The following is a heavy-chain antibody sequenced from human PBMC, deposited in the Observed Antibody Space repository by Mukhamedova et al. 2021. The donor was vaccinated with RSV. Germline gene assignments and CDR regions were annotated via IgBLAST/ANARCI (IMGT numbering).Heavy chain of an antibody. D-gene: IGHD3-10*01. Sequence: GQRLEWMGWINAGNGNTKYSQKFQGRVTITRDTSASTAYMELSSLRSEDTAVYYCASTVYGSGSYGGDYYYYYGMDVWGRGTTVT. V-gene: IGHV1-3*01. CDR2: INAGNGNT. CDR3: ASTVYGSGSYGGDYYYYYGMDV. J-gene: IGHJ6*01.